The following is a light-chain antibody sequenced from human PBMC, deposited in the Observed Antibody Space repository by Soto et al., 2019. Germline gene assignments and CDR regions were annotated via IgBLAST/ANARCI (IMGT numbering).Light chain of an antibody. J-gene: IGKJ1*01. CDR1: QSVSSS. V-gene: IGKV3-20*01. CDR2: GAS. CDR3: QQYGGSPRT. Sequence: EIVLTQSPCTLSLSPGEGATLSCRASQSVSSSLAWYQQKRGQAPRLLIHGASSRATGIPDRCSGSGSWTDFTLTISRLAPEDFAVEDGQQYGGSPRTFGRGTKVEV.